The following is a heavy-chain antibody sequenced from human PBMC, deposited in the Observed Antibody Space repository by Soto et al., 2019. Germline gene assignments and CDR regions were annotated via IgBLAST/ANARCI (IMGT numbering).Heavy chain of an antibody. CDR1: GGTFSSYA. CDR3: AGRLKTGVVWAPPSDAFDI. CDR2: IIPIFGTA. V-gene: IGHV1-69*01. Sequence: QVPLVQSGAEVKKPGSSVKVSCKASGGTFSSYAISWVRQAPGQGLEWMGGIIPIFGTANYAQKFQGRVTITADESTSTAYMELSSLRSEDTAVYYCAGRLKTGVVWAPPSDAFDIWGQGTMVTVSS. J-gene: IGHJ3*02. D-gene: IGHD3-16*01.